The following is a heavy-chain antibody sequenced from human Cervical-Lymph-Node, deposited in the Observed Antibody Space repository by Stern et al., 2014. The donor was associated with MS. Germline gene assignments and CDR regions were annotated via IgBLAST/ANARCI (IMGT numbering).Heavy chain of an antibody. CDR3: ARTRWGASGRHAARFDH. D-gene: IGHD1-26*01. CDR2: GAWDDDT. CDR1: GFSLTTDGMC. V-gene: IGHV2-70*01. Sequence: QVTLRESGPALVRPTQTLTLTCSFSGFSLTTDGMCVSWIRQPPGKALQWLALGAWDDDTYYDTSLRTRLTISKDTSKNQVVLTMANMDPVDTATYFCARTRWGASGRHAARFDHWGQGTVVTVSS. J-gene: IGHJ3*01.